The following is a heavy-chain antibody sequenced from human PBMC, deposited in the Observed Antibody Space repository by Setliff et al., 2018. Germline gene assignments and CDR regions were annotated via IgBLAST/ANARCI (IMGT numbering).Heavy chain of an antibody. CDR2: VTVYNGNT. Sequence: GASVKVSCKASGYTFSNYGVTWVRQAPGQGLEWMGWVTVYNGNTKYAQNLQGRLTLTTDISTSTAYMELGSLTTDDTAVYYCAGVDSSVRGKNILRHFDYWGQGIQVTVSS. CDR3: AGVDSSVRGKNILRHFDY. D-gene: IGHD3-22*01. CDR1: GYTFSNYG. V-gene: IGHV1-18*01. J-gene: IGHJ4*02.